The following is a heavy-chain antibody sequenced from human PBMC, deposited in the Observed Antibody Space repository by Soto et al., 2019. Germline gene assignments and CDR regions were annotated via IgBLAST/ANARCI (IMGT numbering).Heavy chain of an antibody. CDR1: GFTFSSYW. J-gene: IGHJ4*02. V-gene: IGHV3-74*01. CDR2: INSDGSST. CDR3: VSTSLVVSAATREDY. D-gene: IGHD2-15*01. Sequence: EVQLVESGGGLVQPGGSLRLSCAASGFTFSSYWMHWVRQAPGKGLVWVSRINSDGSSTSYADSVKGRFTISRDNAKNTLYLQMNSLRAEDTAVYYCVSTSLVVSAATREDYWGQGTRVTVSS.